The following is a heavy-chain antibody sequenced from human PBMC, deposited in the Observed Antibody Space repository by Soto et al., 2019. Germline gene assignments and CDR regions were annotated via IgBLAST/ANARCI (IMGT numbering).Heavy chain of an antibody. CDR3: AKDRETNIVLMVYAPPSGFDY. J-gene: IGHJ4*02. V-gene: IGHV3-23*01. CDR1: GFTFSSYA. Sequence: PGGSLRLSCAASGFTFSSYAMSWVRQAPGKGLEWVSAISCSGGSTYYADSVKGRFTISRDNSKNTLYLQMNSLRAEDTAVYYCAKDRETNIVLMVYAPPSGFDYWGQGTLGTGSS. D-gene: IGHD2-8*01. CDR2: ISCSGGST.